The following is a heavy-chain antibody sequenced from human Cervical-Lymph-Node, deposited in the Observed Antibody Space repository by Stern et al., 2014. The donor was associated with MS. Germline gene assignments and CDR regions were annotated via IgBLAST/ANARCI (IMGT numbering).Heavy chain of an antibody. V-gene: IGHV1-8*01. J-gene: IGHJ6*02. CDR1: GYTFTNYD. CDR3: ARGLMITFGGNTVHGYHGLDV. D-gene: IGHD3-16*01. Sequence: QVQLGQSGAEVKKPGASVKVSCKTSGYTFTNYDVNWVRQAPGQGLDWMGWMNPNNGKTAYATKFQGRVTMTRNTSINTAYMELSSLSSEDTAVYYCARGLMITFGGNTVHGYHGLDVWGQGTTVTVSS. CDR2: MNPNNGKT.